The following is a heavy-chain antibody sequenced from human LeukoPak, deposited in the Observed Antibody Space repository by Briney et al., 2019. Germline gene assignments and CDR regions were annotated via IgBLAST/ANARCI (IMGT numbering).Heavy chain of an antibody. CDR2: VYYSGGT. CDR3: AREPSGTFFNWFDP. J-gene: IGHJ5*02. D-gene: IGHD1-26*01. Sequence: SETLSLTCTVSGGSISSCYWSWIRQPPGKGLEWIGYVYYSGGTNYNPSLKSRVTISVDTSKNQFSLKLRSVTAADTAMYYCAREPSGTFFNWFDPWGQGTLVTVSS. V-gene: IGHV4-59*01. CDR1: GGSISSCY.